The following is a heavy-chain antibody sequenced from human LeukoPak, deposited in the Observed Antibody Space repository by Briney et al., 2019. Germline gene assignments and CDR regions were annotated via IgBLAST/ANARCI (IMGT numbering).Heavy chain of an antibody. CDR1: GYPFTASG. Sequence: ASVKVSCKPSGYPFTASGLTWIRQAPGQGLEWMGWVNPYNGDTAYAQSLQGRVTITTDTSTNTAYMELRSLRSDDTAVYYCTRGGVNNNLLDFWGQGTVVTVSS. J-gene: IGHJ4*02. V-gene: IGHV1-18*01. CDR2: VNPYNGDT. CDR3: TRGGVNNNLLDF. D-gene: IGHD3-10*01.